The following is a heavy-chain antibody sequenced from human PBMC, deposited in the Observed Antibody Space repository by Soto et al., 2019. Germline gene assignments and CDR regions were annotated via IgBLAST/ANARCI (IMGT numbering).Heavy chain of an antibody. CDR3: ARAKAYYDFWSGYYSDYYYYGMDV. J-gene: IGHJ6*02. D-gene: IGHD3-3*01. CDR2: IYYSGST. V-gene: IGHV4-59*01. CDR1: GGSISSYY. Sequence: SETLSLTCTVSGGSISSYYWSWIRQPPGKGLEWIGYIYYSGSTNYNPSLKSRVTISVDTSKNQFSLKLSSVTAADTAVYYCARAKAYYDFWSGYYSDYYYYGMDVWGQGTTVTVSS.